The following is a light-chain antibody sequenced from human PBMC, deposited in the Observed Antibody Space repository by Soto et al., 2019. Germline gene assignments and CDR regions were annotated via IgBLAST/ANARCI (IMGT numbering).Light chain of an antibody. J-gene: IGLJ1*01. Sequence: QSALTQPASVSGSPGQSITISCTGTSSDVGGYNYVSWYQHHPGKAPKLMIYEVSNRPSGDSNRFSGSKSGNTASLTISGLQAEDEADYYCTSYTSTSTLVFGTGTKVTAL. CDR1: SSDVGGYNY. CDR2: EVS. CDR3: TSYTSTSTLV. V-gene: IGLV2-14*01.